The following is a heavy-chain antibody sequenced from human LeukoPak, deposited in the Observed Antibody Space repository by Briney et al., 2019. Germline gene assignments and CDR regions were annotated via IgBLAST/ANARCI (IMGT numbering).Heavy chain of an antibody. CDR1: GFTVSSNY. CDR3: ARGAGRGGLYGMDV. Sequence: PGGTLRLSCAASGFTVSSNYMSWVRQAPGKGLEWVSVIYSGGSTYYADSVKGRFTISRDNSKNTLYLQMNSLRAEDTAVYYCARGAGRGGLYGMDVWGQGTTVTVSS. CDR2: IYSGGST. V-gene: IGHV3-66*01. D-gene: IGHD3-10*01. J-gene: IGHJ6*02.